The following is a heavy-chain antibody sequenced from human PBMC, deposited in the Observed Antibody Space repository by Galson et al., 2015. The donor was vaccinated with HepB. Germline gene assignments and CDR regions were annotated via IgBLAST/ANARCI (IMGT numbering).Heavy chain of an antibody. D-gene: IGHD1-26*01. Sequence: SVKVSCKASGYTFTSYAMHWVRQAPGQGLEWMGWINPNSGGTNYAQKFQGWVTMTRDTSISTAYMELSRLRSDDTAVYYCARDSSRGFWGVGATGNFDYWGQGTLVTVSS. CDR3: ARDSSRGFWGVGATGNFDY. CDR1: GYTFTSYA. V-gene: IGHV1-2*04. CDR2: INPNSGGT. J-gene: IGHJ4*02.